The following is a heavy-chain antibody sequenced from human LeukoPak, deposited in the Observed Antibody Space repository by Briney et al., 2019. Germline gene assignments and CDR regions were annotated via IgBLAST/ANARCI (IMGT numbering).Heavy chain of an antibody. CDR2: ISGSGGST. D-gene: IGHD1-26*01. CDR1: GFTFSSYG. Sequence: GRSLRLSCAASGFTFSSYGMHWVRQAPGKGLEWVSAISGSGGSTYYADSVKGRFTISRDNSKNTLYLQMNSLRAEDTAVYYCAKVGPWESGSYPNWYFDLWGRGTLVTVSS. J-gene: IGHJ2*01. CDR3: AKVGPWESGSYPNWYFDL. V-gene: IGHV3-23*01.